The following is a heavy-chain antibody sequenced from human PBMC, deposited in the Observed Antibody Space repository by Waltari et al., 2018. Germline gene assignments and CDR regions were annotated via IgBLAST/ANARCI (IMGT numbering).Heavy chain of an antibody. D-gene: IGHD3-16*01. J-gene: IGHJ5*02. CDR2: IYVGGTT. CDR3: ARETRHGDWFDP. V-gene: IGHV4-4*07. CDR1: GDSVVSNY. Sequence: QVQLHESGPGLVQPSETLSLACSVSGDSVVSNYWSWIRQSAGKGMEWIGRIYVGGTTNYNLALAGGVFMSVDMSKNQIVRKIMSVTAADTGVYYCARETRHGDWFDPWGQGTLVTVSS.